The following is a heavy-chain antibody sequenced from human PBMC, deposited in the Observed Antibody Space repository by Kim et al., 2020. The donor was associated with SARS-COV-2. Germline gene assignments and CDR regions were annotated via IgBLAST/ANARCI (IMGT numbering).Heavy chain of an antibody. CDR2: ISYDGSNK. J-gene: IGHJ3*02. CDR3: AKGWGITMIVVDAFDI. D-gene: IGHD3-22*01. Sequence: GGSLRLSCAASGFTFSSYGMHWVRQAPGKGLEWVAVISYDGSNKYYADSVKGRFTISRDNSKNTLYLQMNSLRAEDTAVYYCAKGWGITMIVVDAFDIWGQGTMVTVSS. CDR1: GFTFSSYG. V-gene: IGHV3-30*18.